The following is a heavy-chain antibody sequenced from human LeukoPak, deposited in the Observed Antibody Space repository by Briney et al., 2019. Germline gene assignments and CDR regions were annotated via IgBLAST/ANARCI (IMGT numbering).Heavy chain of an antibody. J-gene: IGHJ4*02. Sequence: GGSLRLSCAASGFTFSNAWMAWVRQAPGKGLEWLGRIKSKTDGGTTDYAAPVKGRFTISRDDSKNTLYLQMNSLKTEDTAVYYCTTLLWFGELDYWGQGTLVTVSS. CDR2: IKSKTDGGTT. D-gene: IGHD3-10*01. V-gene: IGHV3-15*01. CDR1: GFTFSNAW. CDR3: TTLLWFGELDY.